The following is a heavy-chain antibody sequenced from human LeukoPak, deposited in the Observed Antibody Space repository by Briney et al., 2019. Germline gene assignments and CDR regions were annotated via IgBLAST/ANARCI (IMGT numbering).Heavy chain of an antibody. D-gene: IGHD7-27*01. Sequence: PGGSLRLSCTASGFIFSTYSMIWVRQAPGKGLEWVSSISSGSSNIYYADSVKGRFTISRDNAQNSLYLQMNSLRAEDTAVYYCAKGDVSVTREFDYWGQGTLVTVSS. CDR2: ISSGSSNI. CDR3: AKGDVSVTREFDY. J-gene: IGHJ4*02. V-gene: IGHV3-21*01. CDR1: GFIFSTYS.